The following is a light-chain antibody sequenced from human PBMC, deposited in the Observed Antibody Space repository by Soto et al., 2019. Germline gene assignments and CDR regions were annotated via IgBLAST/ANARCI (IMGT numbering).Light chain of an antibody. CDR1: NSDVGAYNY. V-gene: IGLV2-14*01. J-gene: IGLJ1*01. Sequence: QSALTQPPSASGSPGQSVTIPCTGTNSDVGAYNYVSWYQQHPGNAPRLIIFEVAKRPSGVSSRFSGSKSGNTASLTISGLQAEDEADYHCSSYTNTSPLYVFGTGTKLTVL. CDR3: SSYTNTSPLYV. CDR2: EVA.